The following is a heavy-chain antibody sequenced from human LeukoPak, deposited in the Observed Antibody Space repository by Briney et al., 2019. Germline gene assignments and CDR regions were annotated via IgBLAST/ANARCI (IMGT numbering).Heavy chain of an antibody. CDR1: GFTFDDYA. CDR3: AKDRGGSGSYLPFGY. Sequence: PGGSLRLSCAASGFTFDDYAMHWVRQAPGKGLEWVSGISWNSGSIGYADSVKGRFTISRDNAKNSLYLQMNSLRAEDTALYYCAKDRGGSGSYLPFGYWGQGTLVTVSS. V-gene: IGHV3-9*01. D-gene: IGHD3-10*01. CDR2: ISWNSGSI. J-gene: IGHJ4*02.